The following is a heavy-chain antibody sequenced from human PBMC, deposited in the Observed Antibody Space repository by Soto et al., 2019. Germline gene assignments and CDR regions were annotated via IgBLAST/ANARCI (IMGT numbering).Heavy chain of an antibody. CDR1: GYTFTSYG. Sequence: QVQLVQSGAEVKKPGASVKVSCKASGYTFTSYGISWVRQAPGQGLEWMGWISAYNGNTNYAQKLQGTVTMTTDTSTSTAYMELRSLRSDDTAVYYCARVKYSPPYYYYSGMDVWGQGTTVTVSS. D-gene: IGHD5-18*01. V-gene: IGHV1-18*01. CDR2: ISAYNGNT. J-gene: IGHJ6*02. CDR3: ARVKYSPPYYYYSGMDV.